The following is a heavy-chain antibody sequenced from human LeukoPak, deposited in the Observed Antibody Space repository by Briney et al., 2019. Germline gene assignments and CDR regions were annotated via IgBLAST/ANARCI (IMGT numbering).Heavy chain of an antibody. J-gene: IGHJ4*02. V-gene: IGHV3-30*03. Sequence: GGSLRLSCAASGFTFSSYGMHWVRQAPGKGLEWVAVISYDGSNKYYADSVKGRFTISRDNSKNSLYLQMNSLRAEDTAVYYCARDLGGYCLDYWGQGTLVTVSS. D-gene: IGHD5-12*01. CDR2: ISYDGSNK. CDR3: ARDLGGYCLDY. CDR1: GFTFSSYG.